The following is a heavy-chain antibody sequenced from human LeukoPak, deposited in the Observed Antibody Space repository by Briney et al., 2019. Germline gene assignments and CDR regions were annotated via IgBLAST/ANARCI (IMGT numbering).Heavy chain of an antibody. Sequence: SETLSLTCTVSGGSISSSSYYWGWIRQPPGKGLEWIGSIYYSGSTYYNPSLKSRVTISVDTSKNQFSLKLSSVTAADTAVYYCARRGYYDCSGRHAFHIWGQGPMVTVSS. CDR3: ARRGYYDCSGRHAFHI. J-gene: IGHJ3*02. CDR2: IYYSGST. V-gene: IGHV4-39*01. CDR1: GGSISSSSYY. D-gene: IGHD3-22*01.